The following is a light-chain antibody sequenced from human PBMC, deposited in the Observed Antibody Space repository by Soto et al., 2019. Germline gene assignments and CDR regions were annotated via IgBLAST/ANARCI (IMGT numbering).Light chain of an antibody. CDR1: QSISSY. Sequence: EIQITQSPSSLSGDAGYRVNTTFRSSQSISSYLNWYQQKPGKAPKLLIYAASSLQSGVPSRFSGSGSGTDFTLTISSLQTEDFATYYCKQSYSTPLTFGRGTKVDIK. V-gene: IGKV1-39*01. CDR3: KQSYSTPLT. J-gene: IGKJ4*01. CDR2: AAS.